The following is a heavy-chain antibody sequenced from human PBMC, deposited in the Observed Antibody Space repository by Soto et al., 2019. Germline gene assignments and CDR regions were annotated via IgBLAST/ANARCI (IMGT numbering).Heavy chain of an antibody. CDR3: AKDSSWEYYFDY. J-gene: IGHJ4*02. CDR1: GFTFSSYG. D-gene: IGHD2-15*01. Sequence: QVQLVESGGGVVQPGRSLRLSCVASGFTFSSYGMHWVRQAPGKGLEWVAVISYDGSNKYYADSVKGRFTISRDNSKNTLYLQMNSLRAEDTAVYYCAKDSSWEYYFDYWGQGTLVTVSS. V-gene: IGHV3-30*18. CDR2: ISYDGSNK.